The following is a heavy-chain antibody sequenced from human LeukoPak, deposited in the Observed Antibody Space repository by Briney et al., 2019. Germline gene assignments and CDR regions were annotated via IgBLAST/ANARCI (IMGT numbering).Heavy chain of an antibody. J-gene: IGHJ3*02. V-gene: IGHV1-18*04. Sequence: GASVKVSCKASGYTFTTYYMHWVRQAPGQGLEWMGWISAYNGNTNYAQKLQGRVTMTTDTSTSTAYMELRSLRSDDTAVYYCARVRSIAARRVSDAFDIWGQGTMVTVSS. D-gene: IGHD6-6*01. CDR1: GYTFTTYY. CDR2: ISAYNGNT. CDR3: ARVRSIAARRVSDAFDI.